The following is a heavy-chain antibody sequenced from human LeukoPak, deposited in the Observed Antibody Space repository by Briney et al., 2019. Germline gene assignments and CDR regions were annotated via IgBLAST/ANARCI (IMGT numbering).Heavy chain of an antibody. CDR3: AKGHPYDFWSGPPFDY. CDR1: GFTFSSYA. J-gene: IGHJ4*02. CDR2: ISGSGGST. V-gene: IGHV3-23*01. D-gene: IGHD3-3*01. Sequence: GGTLRLSCAASGFTFSSYAMSWVRQAPGKGLEWVSAISGSGGSTYYADSVKGRFTISRDNSKNTLYLQMNSLRAEDTAVYYCAKGHPYDFWSGPPFDYWGQGTLVAVSS.